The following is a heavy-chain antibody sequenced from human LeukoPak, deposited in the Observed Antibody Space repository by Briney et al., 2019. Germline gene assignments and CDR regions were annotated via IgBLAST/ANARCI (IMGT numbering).Heavy chain of an antibody. V-gene: IGHV4-30-4*01. CDR2: IYYSGST. CDR3: ARASCSGGSCYSYYGMDV. Sequence: PSETLSLTCTVSGGSISGGDYYWSWIRQPPGKGLEWIGYIYYSGSTYYNPSLKSRVTISVDTSKNQFSLKLSSVTAADTAVYYCARASCSGGSCYSYYGMDVWGQGTTVTVSS. D-gene: IGHD2-15*01. CDR1: GGSISGGDYY. J-gene: IGHJ6*02.